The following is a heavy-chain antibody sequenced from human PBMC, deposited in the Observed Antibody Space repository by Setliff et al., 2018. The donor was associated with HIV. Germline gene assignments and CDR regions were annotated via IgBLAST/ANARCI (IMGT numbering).Heavy chain of an antibody. Sequence: SVKVSCKASGGTFSSNAISWVRQAPGQGLEWMGGMMTIFSTTNYARKFQGRVTITTDESTGTAYMELSNLRSEDTAVYYCATEGAGGSYQRASALDVWGQGTMVTVSS. J-gene: IGHJ3*01. D-gene: IGHD1-26*01. CDR2: MMTIFSTT. V-gene: IGHV1-69*05. CDR3: ATEGAGGSYQRASALDV. CDR1: GGTFSSNA.